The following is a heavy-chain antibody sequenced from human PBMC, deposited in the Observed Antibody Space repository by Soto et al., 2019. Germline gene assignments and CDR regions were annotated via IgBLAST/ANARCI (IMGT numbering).Heavy chain of an antibody. V-gene: IGHV3-23*01. D-gene: IGHD6-13*01. CDR2: ISGSGGST. CDR3: AKGYAAXXDY. Sequence: EVQLLXSGGGLVQPXXSLXLSCAASGFTFSSYAMSWVRQAPGKGLEWVSAISGSGGSTYYADSVKGRFXXSXXXSKXXXXXXXXXXXXXXTXXXXXAKGYAAXXDYWGQGTLVTVSS. J-gene: IGHJ4*02. CDR1: GFTFSSYA.